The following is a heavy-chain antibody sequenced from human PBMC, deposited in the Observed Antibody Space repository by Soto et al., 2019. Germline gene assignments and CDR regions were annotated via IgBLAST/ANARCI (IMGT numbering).Heavy chain of an antibody. J-gene: IGHJ4*02. Sequence: GGSLRLSCAASGFTFSSYGMHWVRQAPGKGLEWVGRIKSKTDGGTTDYAAPVKGRFTISRDDSKNTLYLQMNSLKTEDTAVYYCTTVPIGDIVLVPAATYWGQGTLVTVSS. CDR2: IKSKTDGGTT. CDR3: TTVPIGDIVLVPAATY. D-gene: IGHD2-2*01. CDR1: GFTFSSYG. V-gene: IGHV3-15*07.